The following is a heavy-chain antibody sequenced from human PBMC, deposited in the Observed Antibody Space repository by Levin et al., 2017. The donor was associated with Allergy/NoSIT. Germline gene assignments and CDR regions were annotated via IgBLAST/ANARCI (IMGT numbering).Heavy chain of an antibody. J-gene: IGHJ1*01. CDR2: FSDTGHT. Sequence: GSLRLSCSVSGDSVSSGTYHWCWIRQPPGKGLEWIGCFSDTGHTNGSPSLNSPVTISIDTSKNQLSLRLRSVTAADTAVYFCAAYYRGYGGKGSWGQGTLVTVSS. CDR1: GDSVSSGTYH. V-gene: IGHV4-61*01. CDR3: AAYYRGYGGKGS. D-gene: IGHD4-23*01.